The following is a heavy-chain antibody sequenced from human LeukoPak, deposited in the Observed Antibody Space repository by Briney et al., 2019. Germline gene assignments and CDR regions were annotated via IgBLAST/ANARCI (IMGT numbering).Heavy chain of an antibody. D-gene: IGHD6-13*01. CDR1: GFTFSSYS. CDR2: ISSSSSTI. Sequence: PGGSLILSCAASGFTFSSYSMNWVRQAPGKGLEWVSYISSSSSTIYYADSVKGRFTISRDNAKNSLYLQMNSLRAEDTAVYYCARDLAVAGTGNWGQGTLVTVSS. CDR3: ARDLAVAGTGN. V-gene: IGHV3-48*01. J-gene: IGHJ4*02.